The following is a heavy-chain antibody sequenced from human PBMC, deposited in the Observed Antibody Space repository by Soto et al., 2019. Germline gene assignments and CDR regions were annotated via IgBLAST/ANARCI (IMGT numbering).Heavy chain of an antibody. CDR1: GFTFSSYA. V-gene: IGHV3-23*01. Sequence: EVQLLESGGGLVQPGGSLRLSCAASGFTFSSYAMSWVRQAPGKGLEWVSAISGSGGSTYYADSVKGRFTISRDNSNNTLYLQMNSLRAEDTAVYYCAKDHAYCGGDCYSLADAFDIWGQGTMVTVSS. D-gene: IGHD2-21*02. J-gene: IGHJ3*02. CDR3: AKDHAYCGGDCYSLADAFDI. CDR2: ISGSGGST.